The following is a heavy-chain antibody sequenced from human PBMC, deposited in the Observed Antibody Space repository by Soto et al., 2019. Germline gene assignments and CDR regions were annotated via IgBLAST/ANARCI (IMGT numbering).Heavy chain of an antibody. CDR2: ISDSGGNT. J-gene: IGHJ5*02. D-gene: IGHD1-26*01. V-gene: IGHV3-23*01. CDR1: GFIFSNYG. CDR3: PKEFVSGTWYH. Sequence: GGSLRLSCAASGFIFSNYGMSWLRQAPGKGLEWVSLISDSGGNTYYADSVKGRFTISRDNSKNTLYLQMNSLRAEDTAVYYCPKEFVSGTWYHWGQGTLVTVSS.